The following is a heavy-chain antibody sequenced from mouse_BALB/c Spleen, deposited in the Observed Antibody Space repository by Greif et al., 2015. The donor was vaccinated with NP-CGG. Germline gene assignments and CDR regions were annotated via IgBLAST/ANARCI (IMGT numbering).Heavy chain of an antibody. CDR1: GYTFTSYW. CDR2: IYPSDSYT. V-gene: IGHV1-69*02. CDR3: TRQGAGPWFAY. D-gene: IGHD3-3*01. Sequence: QVQLQQSGAELVRPGASVKLSCKASGYTFTSYWINWVKQRPGQGLEWIGNIYPSDSYTNYNQKFKDKATLTADKSSSTAYMQLSSPTSEDSAVYYCTRQGAGPWFAYWGQGTLVTVSA. J-gene: IGHJ3*01.